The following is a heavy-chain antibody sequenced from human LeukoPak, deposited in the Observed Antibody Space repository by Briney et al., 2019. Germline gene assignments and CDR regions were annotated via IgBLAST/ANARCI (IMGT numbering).Heavy chain of an antibody. D-gene: IGHD5-18*01. CDR3: ARGIQPYYYYYYYMDV. CDR1: GGSFSGYY. Sequence: SETLSLTCAVYGGSFSGYYWSWIRQPPGKGLEWIGEINHSGSTNYNPSLKSRVTISVDTSKNQFSLKLSSVTAADTAVYYCARGIQPYYYYYYYMDVWGKGTTVTISS. CDR2: INHSGST. J-gene: IGHJ6*03. V-gene: IGHV4-34*01.